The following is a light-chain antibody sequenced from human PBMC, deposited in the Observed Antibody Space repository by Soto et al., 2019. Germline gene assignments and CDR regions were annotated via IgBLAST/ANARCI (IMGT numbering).Light chain of an antibody. V-gene: IGKV1-5*03. CDR2: KAS. Sequence: PMPQSPSSLSASVGARVTITCLATQTIMSYLNWYQQTPEKAPKLXIYKASTLKSGVPASCSGSGSGTEFTLTLSSLQPDDFATYYGQRHNGYSERMFGRGTKVDI. CDR1: QTIMSY. J-gene: IGKJ1*01. CDR3: QRHNGYSERM.